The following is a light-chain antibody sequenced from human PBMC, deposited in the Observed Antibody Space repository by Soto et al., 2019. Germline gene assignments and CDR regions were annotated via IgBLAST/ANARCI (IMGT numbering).Light chain of an antibody. CDR2: LGS. J-gene: IGKJ2*01. CDR1: QSLLHSNGYNY. V-gene: IGKV2-28*01. CDR3: MHALQTPPKYI. Sequence: DVVMTQSPLSLPVTPGEPASISCRSSQSLLHSNGYNYLDRFLQKPGQSPQLLIYLGSTRASGVPDRFSGSGSGTDFTLKISRVEAEDVGVYYCMHALQTPPKYIFGQGTRLDIK.